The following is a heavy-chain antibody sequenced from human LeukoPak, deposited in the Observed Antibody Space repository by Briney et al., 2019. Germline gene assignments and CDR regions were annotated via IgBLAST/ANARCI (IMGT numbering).Heavy chain of an antibody. J-gene: IGHJ4*02. Sequence: SGGSLRLSCAASGFTFSSYWVSWVRQAPGKGLEWVANIKQDGSEKYYVDSVKGRFTISRDNAKNSLYLQMNSLRAEDTAVYYCARDQRYCSSSSCPWEPFDYWGQGTLVTVSS. V-gene: IGHV3-7*05. CDR3: ARDQRYCSSSSCPWEPFDY. D-gene: IGHD2-2*01. CDR2: IKQDGSEK. CDR1: GFTFSSYW.